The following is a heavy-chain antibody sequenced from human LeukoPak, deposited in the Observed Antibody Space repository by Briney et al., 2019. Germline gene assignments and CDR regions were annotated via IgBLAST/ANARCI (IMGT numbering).Heavy chain of an antibody. CDR1: GFTFSSHA. D-gene: IGHD3-10*01. CDR2: FSSGRDTT. J-gene: IGHJ4*02. Sequence: PGGSLRLSCAASGFTFSSHAMSWVPQAPGKGLEWVPRFSSGRDTTDYIDSVKGRFTISRDTSKNTLYLQMNRLSAKDTAVYYCAKDRSGSGYFDYWGQGPLVPVSS. CDR3: AKDRSGSGYFDY. V-gene: IGHV3-23*01.